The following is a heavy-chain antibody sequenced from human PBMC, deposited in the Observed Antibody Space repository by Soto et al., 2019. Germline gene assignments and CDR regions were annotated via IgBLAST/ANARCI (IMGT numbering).Heavy chain of an antibody. CDR2: IYHSGST. J-gene: IGHJ5*02. D-gene: IGHD5-18*01. V-gene: IGHV4-39*07. CDR3: ARVRGDEQLWFPWFDP. CDR1: GGSISSGDYY. Sequence: SETLSLTCTVSGGSISSGDYYWSWIRQPPGKGLEWIGSIYHSGSTYYNPSLKSRVTISVDTSKNQFSLKLSSVTAADTAVYYCARVRGDEQLWFPWFDPWGQGTLVTVAS.